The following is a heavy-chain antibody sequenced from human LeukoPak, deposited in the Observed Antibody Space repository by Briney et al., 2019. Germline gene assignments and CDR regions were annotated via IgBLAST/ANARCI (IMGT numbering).Heavy chain of an antibody. CDR1: GFTFDDYG. D-gene: IGHD3-22*01. Sequence: GGSLRLSCAASGFTFDDYGMSWVRQAPGKGLEWVSGINWNGGSTGYADSVKGRFTISRDNAKNSLYLQMNSLRAGDTALYYCARAPPPYYDSSGTKVTAFDIWGQGTMVTVSS. J-gene: IGHJ3*02. V-gene: IGHV3-20*04. CDR3: ARAPPPYYDSSGTKVTAFDI. CDR2: INWNGGST.